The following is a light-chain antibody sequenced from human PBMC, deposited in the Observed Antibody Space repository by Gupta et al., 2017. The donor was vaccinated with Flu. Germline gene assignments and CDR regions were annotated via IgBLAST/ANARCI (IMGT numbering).Light chain of an antibody. Sequence: VTITCSGSSSNMGAGYDVHWYQQLPGTAPKLLIYGGTDRPSGTPDRFSGSKSGTSASLAITGLQAEDEADYYCQSYDRRQSGQVFGGGTKLTVL. CDR2: GGT. V-gene: IGLV1-40*01. CDR1: SSNMGAGYD. CDR3: QSYDRRQSGQV. J-gene: IGLJ3*02.